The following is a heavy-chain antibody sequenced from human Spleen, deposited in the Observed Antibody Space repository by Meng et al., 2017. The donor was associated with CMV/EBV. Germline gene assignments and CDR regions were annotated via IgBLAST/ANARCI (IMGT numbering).Heavy chain of an antibody. V-gene: IGHV1-3*02. CDR2: SNAGNGNT. CDR3: ARDGGNSLDY. D-gene: IGHD4-23*01. J-gene: IGHJ4*02. Sequence: ASVKVSCKASGYTFTSYAMHWVRQAPGQRLEWMGWSNAGNGNTKYSQEFQGRVTITRDTSASTAYMELRSLRSDDTAVYYCARDGGNSLDYWGQGTLVTVSS. CDR1: GYTFTSYA.